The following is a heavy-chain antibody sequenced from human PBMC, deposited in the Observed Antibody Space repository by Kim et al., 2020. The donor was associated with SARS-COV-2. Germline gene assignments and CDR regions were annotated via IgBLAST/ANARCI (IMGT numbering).Heavy chain of an antibody. CDR2: ISYDGSNK. J-gene: IGHJ4*02. CDR1: GFTFSSYG. D-gene: IGHD6-19*01. Sequence: GGSLRLSCAASGFTFSSYGMHWVRQAPGKGLEWVAVISYDGSNKYYADSVKGRFTISRDNSKNTLYLQMNSLRAEDTAVYYCAKVKGKQWLVPYFDYWGQGTLVTVSS. V-gene: IGHV3-30*18. CDR3: AKVKGKQWLVPYFDY.